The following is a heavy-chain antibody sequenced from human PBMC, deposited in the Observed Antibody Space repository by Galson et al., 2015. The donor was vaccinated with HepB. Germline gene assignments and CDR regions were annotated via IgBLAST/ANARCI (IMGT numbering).Heavy chain of an antibody. CDR2: IRSKAYGGTT. D-gene: IGHD1-26*01. V-gene: IGHV3-49*03. CDR1: GFTFGDYA. J-gene: IGHJ4*02. Sequence: SLRLSCAASGFTFGDYAMGWFRQAPGKGLEWVGFIRSKAYGGTTEYAASVKGRFTISRDDSKSIAYLQMNSLKTEYTAVYYCCRRANVGARPFDYWGQGTLVTVSS. CDR3: CRRANVGARPFDY.